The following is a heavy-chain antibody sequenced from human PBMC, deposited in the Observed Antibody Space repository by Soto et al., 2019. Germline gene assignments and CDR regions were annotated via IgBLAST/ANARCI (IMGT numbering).Heavy chain of an antibody. J-gene: IGHJ6*03. D-gene: IGHD6-6*01. CDR3: ARRARPDFYHMDV. CDR1: GFTFSSYA. CDR2: ISGSGGST. V-gene: IGHV3-23*01. Sequence: GGSLRLSCAASGFTFSSYAMSWVRQAPGKGLEWVSAISGSGGSTYYADSVKGRFTISRDNSKNTLYLQMNSLRPEDTAVYYCARRARPDFYHMDVWGKGTTVTVSS.